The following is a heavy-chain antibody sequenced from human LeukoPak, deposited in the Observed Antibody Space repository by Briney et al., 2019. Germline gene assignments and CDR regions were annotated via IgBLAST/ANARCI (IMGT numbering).Heavy chain of an antibody. CDR2: ISAYKGNT. J-gene: IGHJ4*02. D-gene: IGHD3-10*01. CDR3: ARDDQRITPTHY. V-gene: IGHV1-18*01. Sequence: GAVTVSCKASGYTFTSYGISWVRQAPGQGLEWMGWISAYKGNTNYAQKLQGRVTMTTDTSTSTAYMELRSLRSDATAVYYCARDDQRITPTHYWGQGTLVTVSS. CDR1: GYTFTSYG.